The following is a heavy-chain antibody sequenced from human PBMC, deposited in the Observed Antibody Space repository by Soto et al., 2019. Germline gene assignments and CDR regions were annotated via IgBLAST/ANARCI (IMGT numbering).Heavy chain of an antibody. CDR2: LYNSGST. J-gene: IGHJ6*02. CDR3: ARLCGPYGYGPFWGMDV. D-gene: IGHD5-18*01. CDR1: GGSFSSDSYY. V-gene: IGHV4-61*01. Sequence: SETLSLTCTVSGGSFSSDSYYWSWIRQAQGKGLVWIGYLYNSGSTKYNPSLKSRVTISVDTSKNQFSLKLSSVTAADTAVYYCARLCGPYGYGPFWGMDVWGQGTTVTVSS.